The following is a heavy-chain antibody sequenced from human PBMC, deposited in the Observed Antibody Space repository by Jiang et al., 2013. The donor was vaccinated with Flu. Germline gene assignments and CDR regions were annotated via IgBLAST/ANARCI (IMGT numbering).Heavy chain of an antibody. Sequence: KGLEWVAVISYDGSNKYYADSVKGRFTISRDNSKNTLYLQMNSLRAEDTAVYYCARDQNYYDSSGYLSYYFDYWGQGTLVTVSS. CDR3: ARDQNYYDSSGYLSYYFDY. D-gene: IGHD3-22*01. J-gene: IGHJ4*02. CDR2: ISYDGSNK. V-gene: IGHV3-30-3*01.